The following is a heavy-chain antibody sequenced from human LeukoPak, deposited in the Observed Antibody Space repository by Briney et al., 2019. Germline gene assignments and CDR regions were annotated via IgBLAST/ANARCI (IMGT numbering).Heavy chain of an antibody. CDR2: INSDGTST. D-gene: IGHD3-22*01. CDR3: AMGYYDSSGYSHFDY. J-gene: IGHJ4*02. Sequence: GGSLRLSCAASGFTFSTYWMHWVRQAPGKGLVWVSRINSDGTSTGYADSVKGRFTISRDNAKNTLYLQMNSLRAEDTAVFYCAMGYYDSSGYSHFDYWGQGTLVTVSS. V-gene: IGHV3-74*01. CDR1: GFTFSTYW.